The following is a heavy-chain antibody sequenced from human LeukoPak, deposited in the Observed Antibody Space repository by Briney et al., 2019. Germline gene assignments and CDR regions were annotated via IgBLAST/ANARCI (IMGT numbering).Heavy chain of an antibody. CDR3: ARTYYYDINWFDP. V-gene: IGHV1-69*05. J-gene: IGHJ5*02. Sequence: SVKVSCKASGGTFSSYAISWVRQAPGQGLEWMGRIIPIFGTANYAQKFQGRVTITTDESTSTAYMELSSLRSEDTAVYYCARTYYYDINWFDPWGQGTLVTVSS. CDR1: GGTFSSYA. CDR2: IIPIFGTA. D-gene: IGHD3-22*01.